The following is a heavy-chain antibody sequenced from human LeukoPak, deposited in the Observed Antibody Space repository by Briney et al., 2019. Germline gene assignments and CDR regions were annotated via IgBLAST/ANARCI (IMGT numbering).Heavy chain of an antibody. V-gene: IGHV3-48*04. Sequence: GGSLRLSCAASGFTFTSYSMNWVRQAPGKGLEWISYISSSSTIYYADSVKGRFTISRDNAKNSLYLQMNSLRAEDTAVYYCAELGITMIGGVWGKGTTVTISS. CDR1: GFTFTSYS. CDR2: ISSSSTI. CDR3: AELGITMIGGV. D-gene: IGHD3-10*02. J-gene: IGHJ6*04.